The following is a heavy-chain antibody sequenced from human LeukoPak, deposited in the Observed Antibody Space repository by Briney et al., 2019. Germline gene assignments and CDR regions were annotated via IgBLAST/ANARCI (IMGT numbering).Heavy chain of an antibody. V-gene: IGHV5-51*01. J-gene: IGHJ4*02. Sequence: GESLKISCKGSGYSFTSYWIGWVRQMPGKGLEWMGIIYPGDSDTRHSPSFQGQVTISADKSISTAYLQWSSLKASDTAMYYRGRFEKESTSWNFYGGQGPLVTVSS. CDR1: GYSFTSYW. D-gene: IGHD1-7*01. CDR2: IYPGDSDT. CDR3: GRFEKESTSWNFY.